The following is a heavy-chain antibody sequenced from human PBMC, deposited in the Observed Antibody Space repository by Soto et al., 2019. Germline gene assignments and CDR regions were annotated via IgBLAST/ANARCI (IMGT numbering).Heavy chain of an antibody. D-gene: IGHD4-17*01. CDR3: AKDHGVSALGMDV. Sequence: PGGSLRLSCAASGFTFISYGMHWVRQAPGKGLEWVAVISYDGSNKYYADSVKGRFTISRDNSKNTLYLQMNSLRAEDTAVYYCAKDHGVSALGMDVWGQGTTVTVSS. V-gene: IGHV3-30*18. J-gene: IGHJ6*02. CDR2: ISYDGSNK. CDR1: GFTFISYG.